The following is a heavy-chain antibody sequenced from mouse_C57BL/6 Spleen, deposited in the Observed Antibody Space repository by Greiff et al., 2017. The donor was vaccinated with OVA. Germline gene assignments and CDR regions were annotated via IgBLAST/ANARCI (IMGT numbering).Heavy chain of an antibody. CDR2: ISYSGST. Sequence: EVKVEESGPGLAKPSQTLSLTCSVTGYSITSDYWNWIRKFPGNKLEYMGYISYSGSTYYNPSLKSRISITADTTKNQYYLQLNSVPTEDTATYYGARGGSSGYSSYFDYWGQGTTLTVSS. CDR3: ARGGSSGYSSYFDY. CDR1: GYSITSDY. J-gene: IGHJ2*01. D-gene: IGHD3-2*02. V-gene: IGHV3-8*01.